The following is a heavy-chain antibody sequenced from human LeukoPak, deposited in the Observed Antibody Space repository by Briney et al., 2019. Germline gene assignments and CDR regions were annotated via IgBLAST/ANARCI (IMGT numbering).Heavy chain of an antibody. CDR2: ISAYNGNT. CDR3: ARDGYVYSYGRDGFDY. Sequence: ASVKVSCKASGYTFTSYGISWVRQAPGQGLEWMGWISAYNGNTNYAQKLQGRVTMTTDTSTSTAYMELSSLRSDDTAVYYCARDGYVYSYGRDGFDYWGQGTLVTVSS. V-gene: IGHV1-18*01. J-gene: IGHJ4*02. CDR1: GYTFTSYG. D-gene: IGHD5-18*01.